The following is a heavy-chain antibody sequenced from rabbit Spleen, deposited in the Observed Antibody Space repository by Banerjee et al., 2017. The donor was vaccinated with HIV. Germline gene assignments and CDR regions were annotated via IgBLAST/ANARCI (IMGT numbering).Heavy chain of an antibody. Sequence: QEQLEESGGDLVKPEGSLTLTCTASGFDFTSTYYMCWVRQAPGKGLEWIARIDTGSSGSTYYASWAKGRFTITRSTSLNTVTLQMTSLTAADTATYFCARLVGGTNGKWDLWGPGTLVTVS. J-gene: IGHJ4*01. D-gene: IGHD3-3*01. CDR2: IDTGSSGST. CDR1: GFDFTSTYY. CDR3: ARLVGGTNGKWDL. V-gene: IGHV1S45*01.